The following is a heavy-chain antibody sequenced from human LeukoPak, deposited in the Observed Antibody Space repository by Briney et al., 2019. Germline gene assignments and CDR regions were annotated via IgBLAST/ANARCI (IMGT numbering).Heavy chain of an antibody. Sequence: PGRSLRLSCAASGFTFSSYGMHWVRQAPGKGLEWVAVIWYDGSNKYYADSVKGRFTISRDNSKNTLYLQMNSLRAEDTAVYYCAKSLEIYNYYYYMDVWGKGTTVTVSS. J-gene: IGHJ6*03. CDR2: IWYDGSNK. CDR1: GFTFSSYG. CDR3: AKSLEIYNYYYYMDV. V-gene: IGHV3-33*06.